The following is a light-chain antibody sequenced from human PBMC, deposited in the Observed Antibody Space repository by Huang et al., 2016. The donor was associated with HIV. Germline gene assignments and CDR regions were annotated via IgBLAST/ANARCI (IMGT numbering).Light chain of an antibody. CDR3: QQRSYWPLT. Sequence: EIVLTQSPATLSLSPGERATLSCRASRNITDQLNWYQQRPGQAPRLLVFDASNRATGIPPRFSGSGSGTAFTLTVSSLEPADFGVYFCQQRSYWPLTFGGGTKVEI. V-gene: IGKV3-11*01. CDR1: RNITDQ. J-gene: IGKJ4*01. CDR2: DAS.